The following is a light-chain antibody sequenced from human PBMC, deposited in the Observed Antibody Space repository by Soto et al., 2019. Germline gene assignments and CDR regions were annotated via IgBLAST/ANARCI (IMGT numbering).Light chain of an antibody. CDR2: AAS. J-gene: IGKJ1*01. Sequence: DIQMTQSPSSLSASIGDRVTITCRASQRMDGYLSWYQHKPGKAPKLLIYAASTLQSGVPSRFSGSGSGTDFTLTISGLQSEDSASYFCQQSYTTPRTFGLGTRVEIK. CDR3: QQSYTTPRT. CDR1: QRMDGY. V-gene: IGKV1-39*01.